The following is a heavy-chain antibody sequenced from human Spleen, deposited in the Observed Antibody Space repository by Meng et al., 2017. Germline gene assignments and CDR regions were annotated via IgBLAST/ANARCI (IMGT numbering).Heavy chain of an antibody. Sequence: LQVPEWAPGLVQPSATLSLTFPVSGGSLSSSSYYWGWIRQPPGKGLEWIGEINHSGSTNYNPSLESRATISVDTSQNNLSLKLSSVTAADSAVYYCARGPTTMAHDFDYWGQGTLVTVSS. D-gene: IGHD4-11*01. CDR3: ARGPTTMAHDFDY. V-gene: IGHV4-39*02. CDR1: GGSLSSSSYY. CDR2: INHSGST. J-gene: IGHJ4*02.